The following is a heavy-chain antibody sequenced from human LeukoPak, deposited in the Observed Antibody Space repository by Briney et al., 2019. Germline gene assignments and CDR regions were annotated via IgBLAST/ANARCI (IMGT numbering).Heavy chain of an antibody. CDR1: GGSISGYY. D-gene: IGHD3-9*01. CDR2: IYYSGST. Sequence: SETLSLTCTVSGGSISGYYWSWIRQPPGKGLEWIGYIYYSGSTNYNPSLKSRLTISVDTSKNQLSLKLSSLTAADTAVYYCARDLGGYYDILTGYYTGPNDAFDIWGQGTMVTVSS. V-gene: IGHV4-59*12. J-gene: IGHJ3*02. CDR3: ARDLGGYYDILTGYYTGPNDAFDI.